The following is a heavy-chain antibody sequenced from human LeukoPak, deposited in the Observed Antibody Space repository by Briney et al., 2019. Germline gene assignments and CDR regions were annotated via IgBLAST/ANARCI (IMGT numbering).Heavy chain of an antibody. CDR1: GGSISSSSYY. V-gene: IGHV4-39*07. CDR3: ARDAFPQRGVWLGEFPTNNWFDP. J-gene: IGHJ5*02. Sequence: SETLSLTCTVSGGSISSSSYYWGWIRQPPGKGLEWIGSIYYSGSTYYNPSLKSRVTISVDTSKNQFSLKLSSVTAADTAVYYCARDAFPQRGVWLGEFPTNNWFDPWGQGTLVTVSS. CDR2: IYYSGST. D-gene: IGHD3-10*01.